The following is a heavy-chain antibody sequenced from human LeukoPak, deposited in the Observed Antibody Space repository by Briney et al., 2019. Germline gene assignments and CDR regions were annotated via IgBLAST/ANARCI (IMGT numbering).Heavy chain of an antibody. Sequence: GGSLRLSCAASGFTFSTYWMTWVRQAPGKGLEWVANIKPDGTETYYVDSLRGRFTISRDNAKNSLFLQINSLRAEDTAMYYCTRTNVASPGTDWGQGTLVTVSS. J-gene: IGHJ4*02. CDR1: GFTFSTYW. V-gene: IGHV3-7*01. D-gene: IGHD6-13*01. CDR2: IKPDGTET. CDR3: TRTNVASPGTD.